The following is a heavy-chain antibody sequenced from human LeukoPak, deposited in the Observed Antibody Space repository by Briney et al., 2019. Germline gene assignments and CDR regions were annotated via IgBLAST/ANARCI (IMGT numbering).Heavy chain of an antibody. D-gene: IGHD3-22*01. CDR3: ARDCYYDSSGYYPCDWFDP. Sequence: SETLSLTCTVSGGSFNSFFWSWVRQPPGKGLEWIGYIYTSGNTYYSPSLKSRVTISLDTSKNQFSLKLSSVTAADTAVYYCARDCYYDSSGYYPCDWFDPWGQGTLVTVSS. CDR1: GGSFNSFF. J-gene: IGHJ5*02. V-gene: IGHV4-4*09. CDR2: IYTSGNT.